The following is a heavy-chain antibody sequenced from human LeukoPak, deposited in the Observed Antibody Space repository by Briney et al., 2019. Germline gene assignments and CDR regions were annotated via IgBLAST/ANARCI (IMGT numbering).Heavy chain of an antibody. Sequence: PGGSLRLSCAASGFTFSSYGMSWVRQAPGKGLEWVSAISGSGGSTYYADSVKGRFTISRDNPKNTLYLQMNSLRAEDTAVYYCAKGPEGTAIRSYFDYWGQGTLVTVSS. J-gene: IGHJ4*02. D-gene: IGHD1-1*01. CDR3: AKGPEGTAIRSYFDY. V-gene: IGHV3-23*01. CDR1: GFTFSSYG. CDR2: ISGSGGST.